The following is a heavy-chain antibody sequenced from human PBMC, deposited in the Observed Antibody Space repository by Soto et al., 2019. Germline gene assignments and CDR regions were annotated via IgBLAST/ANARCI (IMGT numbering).Heavy chain of an antibody. V-gene: IGHV4-34*01. CDR1: GGSFSGYY. CDR3: ARGNHPHIVVVTAIPAFDI. J-gene: IGHJ3*02. CDR2: INHSGST. Sequence: SETLSLTCAVYGGSFSGYYWSWIRQPPGKGLEWIGEINHSGSTNYNPSLKSRVTISVDTSKNQFSLKLSSVTAADTAVYYCARGNHPHIVVVTAIPAFDIWGQGTMVTVSS. D-gene: IGHD2-21*02.